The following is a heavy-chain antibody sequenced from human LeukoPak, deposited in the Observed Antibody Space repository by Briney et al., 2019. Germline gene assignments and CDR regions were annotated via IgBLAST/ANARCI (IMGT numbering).Heavy chain of an antibody. CDR1: GGSISSTSYY. Sequence: SETLSLTCTVSGGSISSTSYYWSWIRQPPGKGLEWIGSISYSGTTYYNPSLKSRVTISVATSKTQFSLKLNSVTAADTAVYYCARDPDFWSGYYNFDYWGQGTLVTVSS. V-gene: IGHV4-39*07. D-gene: IGHD3-3*01. CDR2: ISYSGTT. CDR3: ARDPDFWSGYYNFDY. J-gene: IGHJ4*02.